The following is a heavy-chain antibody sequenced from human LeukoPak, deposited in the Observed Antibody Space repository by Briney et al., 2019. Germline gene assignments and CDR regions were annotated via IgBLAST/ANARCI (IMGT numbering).Heavy chain of an antibody. CDR3: ARSRSDTSPFDY. J-gene: IGHJ4*02. D-gene: IGHD2/OR15-2a*01. Sequence: SVKVSCKASGGXFSSYGISWVRQAPGQGLEWMGRIIPILGVSKYAQKFQGRVTITADKSPSTSYMELSSLRSEDTAVYYCARSRSDTSPFDYWGQGTLVTVSS. V-gene: IGHV1-69*04. CDR1: GGXFSSYG. CDR2: IIPILGVS.